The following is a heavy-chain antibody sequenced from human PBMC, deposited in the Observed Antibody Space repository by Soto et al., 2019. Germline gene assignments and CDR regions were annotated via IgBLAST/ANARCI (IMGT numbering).Heavy chain of an antibody. V-gene: IGHV1-18*04. CDR2: ISTHNGNT. J-gene: IGHJ5*02. CDR3: ARDPGPTIVGARVWFDP. Sequence: ASVKVSCKASGYTFTSSGISWVRQAPGQGLEWMGWISTHNGNTNYAQKLQGRVTMTTDTSSNTVYMELRSLRSDDTAVYYCARDPGPTIVGARVWFDPLGQGTLITVCS. D-gene: IGHD1-26*01. CDR1: GYTFTSSG.